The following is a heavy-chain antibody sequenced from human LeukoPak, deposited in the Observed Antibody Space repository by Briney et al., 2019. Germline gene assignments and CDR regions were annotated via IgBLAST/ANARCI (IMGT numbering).Heavy chain of an antibody. J-gene: IGHJ4*02. CDR1: GGSISSYY. V-gene: IGHV4-59*01. CDR3: AREASGWYYDY. D-gene: IGHD6-19*01. Sequence: SETLSLTCTVPGGSISSYYWSWIRQPPGNGLEWIGYIYYSWSTNYNPSLKSRVTISVDTSKNQFSLKLSSVTAADTAVYYCAREASGWYYDYWGQGTLVTVSS. CDR2: IYYSWST.